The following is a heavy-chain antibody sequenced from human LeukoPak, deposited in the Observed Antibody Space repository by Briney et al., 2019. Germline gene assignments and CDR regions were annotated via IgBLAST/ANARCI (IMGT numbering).Heavy chain of an antibody. CDR3: ATDIVATIKGGFDY. Sequence: ASVKVSCKVSGYTLTELSMHWVRQAPGKGLEWMGGFDPEDGETIYAQKFQGRVTMAEDTSTDTAYMELSSLRSEDTAVYYCATDIVATIKGGFDYWGQGTLVTVSS. V-gene: IGHV1-24*01. D-gene: IGHD5-12*01. CDR1: GYTLTELS. J-gene: IGHJ4*02. CDR2: FDPEDGET.